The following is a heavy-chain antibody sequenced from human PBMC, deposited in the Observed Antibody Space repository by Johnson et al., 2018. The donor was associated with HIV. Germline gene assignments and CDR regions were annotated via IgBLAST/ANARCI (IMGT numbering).Heavy chain of an antibody. J-gene: IGHJ3*02. D-gene: IGHD6-19*01. CDR2: IKEDGSEE. CDR3: AKALSGWFDAFDI. V-gene: IGHV3-7*05. Sequence: EQLVESGGGLVQPGGSLRLSCAASGFTFSDHYMDWVRQAPGKGLEWVANIKEDGSEEYYVDSVEGRLTVSRDNAKNSLFLRIDNLRAEDTAVYYCAKALSGWFDAFDIWGQGTMVTVSS. CDR1: GFTFSDHY.